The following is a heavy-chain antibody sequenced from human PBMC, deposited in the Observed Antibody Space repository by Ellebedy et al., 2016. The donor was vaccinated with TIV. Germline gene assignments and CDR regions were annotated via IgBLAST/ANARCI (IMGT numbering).Heavy chain of an antibody. CDR1: GDSINNYH. CDR2: IYPSSGTT. J-gene: IGHJ4*02. CDR3: ARVTPTTFGLPFDY. V-gene: IGHV4-4*07. D-gene: IGHD3-3*01. Sequence: SETLSLTXSVSGDSINNYHLTWIRQPAGKGLEWIGHIYPSSGTTEYNPSLKSRVTLSVDTSKNQFSVDLTSATAADTAFYFCARVTPTTFGLPFDYWGQGILVTVSS.